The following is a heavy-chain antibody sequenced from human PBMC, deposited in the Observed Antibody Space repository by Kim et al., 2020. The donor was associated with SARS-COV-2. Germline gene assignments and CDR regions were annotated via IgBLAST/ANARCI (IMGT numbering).Heavy chain of an antibody. D-gene: IGHD3-22*01. CDR3: ARRTYDSSGYQSGFDP. CDR1: GYSFTNYW. Sequence: GESLKISCKGSGYSFTNYWIGWVRQMPGKGLEWMGIIYPADSDTRYNPSFQGQVTISVGKSISTAYLQWSSLKASDTAMYYCARRTYDSSGYQSGFDPWGQGTLVTVSS. V-gene: IGHV5-51*01. J-gene: IGHJ5*02. CDR2: IYPADSDT.